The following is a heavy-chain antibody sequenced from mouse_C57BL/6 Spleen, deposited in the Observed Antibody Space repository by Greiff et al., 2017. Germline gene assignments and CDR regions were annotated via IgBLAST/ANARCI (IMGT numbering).Heavy chain of an antibody. V-gene: IGHV1-52*01. J-gene: IGHJ3*01. CDR2: IDPSDSET. CDR3: AAETAQVSWFAY. D-gene: IGHD3-2*02. CDR1: GYTFTSYW. Sequence: QVQLQQPGAELVRPGSSVKLSCKASGYTFTSYWMHWVKQRPIQGLEWIGNIDPSDSETHYNQKFKDKATLTVDKSSSTAYMQLSSLTSEDSAVYYCAAETAQVSWFAYWGQGTLVTVSA.